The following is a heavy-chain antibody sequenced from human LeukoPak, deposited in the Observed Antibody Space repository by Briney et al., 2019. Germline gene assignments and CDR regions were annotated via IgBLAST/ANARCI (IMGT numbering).Heavy chain of an antibody. Sequence: PGGSLRLSCAASGFTFSNSAMSWVRQAPGKGLEWVSTISGSGGSTYYADSVKGRFTISRDNSKSTLYLQINSLRAEDTAVYYCAKSGYNRSDYWGQGTLVTVSS. CDR2: ISGSGGST. D-gene: IGHD5-24*01. CDR3: AKSGYNRSDY. CDR1: GFTFSNSA. J-gene: IGHJ4*02. V-gene: IGHV3-23*01.